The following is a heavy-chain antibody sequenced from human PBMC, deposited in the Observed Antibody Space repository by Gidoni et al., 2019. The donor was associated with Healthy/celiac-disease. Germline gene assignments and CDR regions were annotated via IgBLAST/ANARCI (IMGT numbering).Heavy chain of an antibody. CDR2: ISSSGSTI. J-gene: IGHJ4*02. CDR3: ARDDPEGAVW. CDR1: GFTFSSYE. Sequence: EVQLVESGGGLVQPGGSLRLSCAASGFTFSSYEMNWVRQAPGKGLEWVSYISSSGSTIYYADSVKGRFTISRDNAKNSLYLQMNSLRAEDTAVYYCARDDPEGAVWWGQGTLVTVSS. V-gene: IGHV3-48*03. D-gene: IGHD3-16*01.